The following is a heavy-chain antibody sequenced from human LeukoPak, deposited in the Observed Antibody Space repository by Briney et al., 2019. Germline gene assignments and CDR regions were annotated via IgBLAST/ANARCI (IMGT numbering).Heavy chain of an antibody. CDR1: GGSISSYY. J-gene: IGHJ4*02. CDR2: IYYSGST. CDR3: AKDDSSGYYSY. Sequence: PSETLSLTCTVSGGSISSYYWSWIRQPPGKGLEWIGYIYYSGSTNYNPSLKSRVTISVDTSKNQFSLKLSSVTAADTALYYCAKDDSSGYYSYWGQGTLVTVSS. V-gene: IGHV4-59*01. D-gene: IGHD3-22*01.